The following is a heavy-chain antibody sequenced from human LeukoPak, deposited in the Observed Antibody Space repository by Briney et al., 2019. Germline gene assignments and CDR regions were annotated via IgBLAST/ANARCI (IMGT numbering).Heavy chain of an antibody. CDR2: ISSRGSTI. CDR3: ARGKYSFDY. V-gene: IGHV3-11*01. J-gene: IGHJ4*02. Sequence: GGSLRLSCAPSGFTFSDSYMSWIRQAPGEGLEYISYISSRGSTIYYADSVKGRFTLSRDNAKNSLALEMNSLRAKDTAVYYCARGKYSFDYWGQGTLVTVSS. CDR1: GFTFSDSY.